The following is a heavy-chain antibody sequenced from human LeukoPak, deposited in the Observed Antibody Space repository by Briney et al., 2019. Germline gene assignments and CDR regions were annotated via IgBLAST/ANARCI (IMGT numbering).Heavy chain of an antibody. CDR3: AARFLEWLSIDY. CDR2: ISSSGSTI. D-gene: IGHD3-3*01. CDR1: GFTFSNYY. J-gene: IGHJ4*02. Sequence: GGSLRLSCAASGFTFSNYYMSWIRQAPGKGLEWVSYISSSGSTIYYADSVRGRFTISRDNDNNSLYLQMNSLRAEDTAVYYCAARFLEWLSIDYWGQGTLVTASS. V-gene: IGHV3-11*01.